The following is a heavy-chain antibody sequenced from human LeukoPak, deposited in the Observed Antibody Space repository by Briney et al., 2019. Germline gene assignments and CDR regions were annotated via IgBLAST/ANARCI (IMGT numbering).Heavy chain of an antibody. CDR3: ARVGVGATYYFDY. CDR1: RGTFSSYS. J-gene: IGHJ4*02. CDR2: IIPIFGTA. D-gene: IGHD1-26*01. V-gene: IGHV1-69*13. Sequence: ASVKVSCKASRGTFSSYSISWVRQAPGHALEWMGGIIPIFGTANYAQKFQRRVTITADESTSTAYMELSSLRSEDTAVYYCARVGVGATYYFDYWGQGTLVTVSS.